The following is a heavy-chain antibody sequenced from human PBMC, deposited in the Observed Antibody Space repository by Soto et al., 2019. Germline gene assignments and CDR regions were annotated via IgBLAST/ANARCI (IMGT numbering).Heavy chain of an antibody. Sequence: QVQLQQWGAGLLKPSETLSLTCAVYGGSFSGYYWSWIRQPPGKGLEWIGEINHSGSTNYNPSLKSRVTISVDTSNNQFSLRLSAVTAADTAVYYCARGWKGYACWRGDYTGDPYFDYCGQGTLVTVSS. CDR1: GGSFSGYY. J-gene: IGHJ4*02. V-gene: IGHV4-34*01. CDR2: INHSGST. D-gene: IGHD3-3*01. CDR3: ARGWKGYACWRGDYTGDPYFDY.